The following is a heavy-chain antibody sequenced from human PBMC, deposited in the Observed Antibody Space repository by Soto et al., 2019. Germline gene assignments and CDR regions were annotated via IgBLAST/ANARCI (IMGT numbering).Heavy chain of an antibody. J-gene: IGHJ6*02. CDR1: GVSFNNNG. CDR3: ARVLYYGSGSYSPYGMDV. D-gene: IGHD3-10*01. V-gene: IGHV1-69*01. Sequence: QVQLVQSGAEVKKPGSSVKVSCKTSGVSFNNNGIGWVRQAPGHGLEWMGGVSPPFRTSNYARKFQGRISITAQASTGTVNMELSSLTSEDTAPYYCARVLYYGSGSYSPYGMDVWGQGTTVTVSS. CDR2: VSPPFRTS.